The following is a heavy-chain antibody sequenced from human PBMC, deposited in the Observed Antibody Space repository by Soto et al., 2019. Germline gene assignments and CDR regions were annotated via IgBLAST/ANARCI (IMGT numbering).Heavy chain of an antibody. D-gene: IGHD5-18*01. CDR3: ARASNKRGYSYGPDY. J-gene: IGHJ4*02. Sequence: SETLSLTCTVSGGSISSGDYYWSWIRQPPGKGLEWIGYIYYSGSTYYNPSLKSRVTISVDTSKNQFSLKLSSVTAAYTAVYYCARASNKRGYSYGPDYWGQGPLVTVSS. CDR1: GGSISSGDYY. CDR2: IYYSGST. V-gene: IGHV4-30-4*01.